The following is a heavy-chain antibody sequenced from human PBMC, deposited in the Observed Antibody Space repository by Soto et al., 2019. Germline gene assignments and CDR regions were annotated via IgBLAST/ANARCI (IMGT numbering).Heavy chain of an antibody. J-gene: IGHJ3*02. CDR3: ARGPFAELVVVAAPRHAFDI. D-gene: IGHD2-15*01. CDR1: GGSFSGYY. V-gene: IGHV4-34*01. Sequence: SETLSLTCAVYGGSFSGYYWSWIRQPPGKGLEWIGEINHSGSTNYNPSLKSRVTISVDTSKNQFSLKLSSVTAADTAVYYCARGPFAELVVVAAPRHAFDIWGQGTMVTVSS. CDR2: INHSGST.